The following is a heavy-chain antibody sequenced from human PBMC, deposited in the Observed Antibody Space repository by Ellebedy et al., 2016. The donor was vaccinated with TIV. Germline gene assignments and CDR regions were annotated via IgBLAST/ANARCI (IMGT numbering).Heavy chain of an antibody. V-gene: IGHV3-48*02. Sequence: GGSLRLXCAASGFNFRSYTMNWVRQAPGKGLEWVSYISNSNNIIYYADSVKGRFTISRDNAENSLYLQMNSLRDEDTAVYYCATRVVATTNWFDPWGQGTLVTVSS. CDR1: GFNFRSYT. J-gene: IGHJ5*02. CDR3: ATRVVATTNWFDP. D-gene: IGHD2-15*01. CDR2: ISNSNNII.